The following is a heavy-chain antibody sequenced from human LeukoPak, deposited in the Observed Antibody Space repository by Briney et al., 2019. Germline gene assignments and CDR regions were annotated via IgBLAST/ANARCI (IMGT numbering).Heavy chain of an antibody. CDR1: GFTVSTNY. V-gene: IGHV3-66*01. Sequence: GGSLRLSCAASGFTVSTNYMSWVRQAPGKGLEWGSVIYSGGSTYYSDSVKGGFTISRDNSKKTLYLQMNSLRAEATAVYYCARDLITVTTIGLGAFDIWGQGTMVTVSS. J-gene: IGHJ3*02. CDR2: IYSGGST. D-gene: IGHD4-17*01. CDR3: ARDLITVTTIGLGAFDI.